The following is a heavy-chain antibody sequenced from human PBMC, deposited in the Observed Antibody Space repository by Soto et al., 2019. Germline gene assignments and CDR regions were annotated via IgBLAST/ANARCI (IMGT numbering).Heavy chain of an antibody. D-gene: IGHD6-13*01. CDR2: FNPEDGET. CDR3: ATFYGYSSSWPKPGFEY. J-gene: IGHJ4*02. Sequence: ASVKVSCKVSGYTLTGLSMHWVRQAPGKGLEWMGGFNPEDGETIYAQKFQGRVTMTENTSTDTAYMELSSLRSEDTAVYYCATFYGYSSSWPKPGFEYLGQGTLVTGFS. V-gene: IGHV1-24*01. CDR1: GYTLTGLS.